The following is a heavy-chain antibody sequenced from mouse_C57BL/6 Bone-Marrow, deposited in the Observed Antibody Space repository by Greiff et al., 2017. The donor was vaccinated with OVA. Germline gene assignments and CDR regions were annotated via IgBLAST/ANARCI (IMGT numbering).Heavy chain of an antibody. J-gene: IGHJ2*01. CDR1: GYSITSGYY. D-gene: IGHD2-10*01. CDR2: ISYDGSN. Sequence: VQLKESGPGLVKPSQSLSLTCSVTGYSITSGYYWNWIRQFPGNKLEWMGYISYDGSNNYNPSLKNRISITRDTSKNQFFLKLNSVTTEDTATYYCARRLLRFDYWGQGTTLTVSS. V-gene: IGHV3-6*01. CDR3: ARRLLRFDY.